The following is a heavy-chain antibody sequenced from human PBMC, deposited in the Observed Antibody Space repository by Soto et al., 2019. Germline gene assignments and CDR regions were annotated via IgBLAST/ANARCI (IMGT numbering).Heavy chain of an antibody. Sequence: EVQLVESGGALVQPGGSLRLSCAASGFTFSSYWMHWVRQGPGKGLVWVSRIKGDGTRTNYADSVRGRFTVSRDNAKNTLYLQINSLTDEDTAVYYCAGGTLTSSDMVDYWGQGTLVTVSS. J-gene: IGHJ4*02. CDR2: IKGDGTRT. V-gene: IGHV3-74*01. CDR1: GFTFSSYW. CDR3: AGGTLTSSDMVDY. D-gene: IGHD1-7*01.